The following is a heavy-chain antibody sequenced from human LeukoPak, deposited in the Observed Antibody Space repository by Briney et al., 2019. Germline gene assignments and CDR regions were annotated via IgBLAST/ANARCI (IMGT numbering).Heavy chain of an antibody. V-gene: IGHV4-61*02. CDR3: ARRAGTGYFDY. CDR1: GDSISSGSYF. CDR2: IYLGGST. Sequence: PSETLSLTCTVSGDSISSGSYFWSWIRQSAGKGLEWIGRIYLGGSTNYNPSLKSRVTISVDTSKNQFSLKLSSVTAADTAVYYCARRAGTGYFDYWGQGTLVTVSS. D-gene: IGHD3-10*01. J-gene: IGHJ4*02.